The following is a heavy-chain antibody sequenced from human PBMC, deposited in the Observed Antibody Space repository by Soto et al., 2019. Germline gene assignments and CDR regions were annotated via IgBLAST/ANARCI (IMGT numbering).Heavy chain of an antibody. J-gene: IGHJ5*02. D-gene: IGHD6-13*01. CDR2: INPMGGST. V-gene: IGHV1-46*01. CDR1: GYTFINYY. Sequence: QEQLVQSGAEVKEPGASVKVSCKASGYTFINYYIHWVRQAPGQGLEWMAIINPMGGSTNYAQEIQGRVTLTSDTSTSTVYMELSSPRFEDTALFYCARDLAAGDLWGQGTLVTVSS. CDR3: ARDLAAGDL.